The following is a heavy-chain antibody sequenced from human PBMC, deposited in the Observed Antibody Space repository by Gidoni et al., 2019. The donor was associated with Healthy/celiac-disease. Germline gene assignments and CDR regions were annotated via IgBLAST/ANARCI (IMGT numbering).Heavy chain of an antibody. CDR2: ISGSGGST. CDR3: VATIRGGCFDY. J-gene: IGHJ4*02. D-gene: IGHD5-12*01. V-gene: IGHV3-23*01. CDR1: GFTFSSYA. Sequence: EVQLLESGGGLVQPGGSLRLSCAASGFTFSSYAMSWVRQAPGKGLEWVSAISGSGGSTYYADSVKGRFTISRDNSKNTLYLQMNSLRAEDTAVYYSVATIRGGCFDYWGQGTLVTVSS.